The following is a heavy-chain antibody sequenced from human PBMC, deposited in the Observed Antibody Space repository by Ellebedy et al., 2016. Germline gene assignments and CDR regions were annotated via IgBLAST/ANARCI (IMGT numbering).Heavy chain of an antibody. Sequence: GGSLRLSXAASGFTFSSYAMHWVRQAPGKGLEWVAVISYDGSNKYYADSVKGRFTISRDNSKNTLYLQMNSLRAEDTAVYYCARETKNRQYYDFWQRDYYGMDVWGQGTTVTVSS. CDR2: ISYDGSNK. D-gene: IGHD3-3*01. V-gene: IGHV3-30-3*01. CDR3: ARETKNRQYYDFWQRDYYGMDV. CDR1: GFTFSSYA. J-gene: IGHJ6*02.